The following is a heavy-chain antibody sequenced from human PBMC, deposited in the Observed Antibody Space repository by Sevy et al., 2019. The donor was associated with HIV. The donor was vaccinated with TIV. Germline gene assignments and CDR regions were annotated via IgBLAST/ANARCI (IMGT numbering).Heavy chain of an antibody. Sequence: GGSLRLSCAASGFTFSSYTMNWVRQAPGKGLEWVSSISSSSSYIYYADTVKGRFTISRDNAKNTLYLQMNSLRAEDTAVYYCARARGIAGAGTTDPMNKYWGQGTLVTVSS. V-gene: IGHV3-21*01. CDR2: ISSSSSYI. CDR3: ARARGIAGAGTTDPMNKY. D-gene: IGHD6-19*01. J-gene: IGHJ4*02. CDR1: GFTFSSYT.